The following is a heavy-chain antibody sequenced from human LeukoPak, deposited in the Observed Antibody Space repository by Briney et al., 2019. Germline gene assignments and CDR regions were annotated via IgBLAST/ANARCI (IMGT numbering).Heavy chain of an antibody. CDR1: GGSFSGYY. Sequence: SETLSLTCAVYGGSFSGYYWSWIRQPPGKGLEWIGEINHSGSTNYNPSLKSRVTISVDTSKNQFSLKLSSVTAADTAVYYCAKEVPRTYYYGSGSYPHFDYWGQGTLVTVSS. V-gene: IGHV4-34*01. CDR2: INHSGST. D-gene: IGHD3-10*01. J-gene: IGHJ4*02. CDR3: AKEVPRTYYYGSGSYPHFDY.